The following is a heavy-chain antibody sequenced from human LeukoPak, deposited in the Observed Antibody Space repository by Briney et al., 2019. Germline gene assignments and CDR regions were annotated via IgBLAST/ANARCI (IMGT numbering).Heavy chain of an antibody. D-gene: IGHD2-15*01. CDR3: SRHDCSAACYHIDY. V-gene: IGHV4-39*01. Sequence: SETLSLICTVSGGSINTRNYYWGRIRQPPGKGLEWIVSIRYSGSTYYNPSLRSRVTISVDTTKNQLSLKLASVTAADTAVYYRSRHDCSAACYHIDYWAQGTLVTVSS. CDR1: GGSINTRNYY. CDR2: IRYSGST. J-gene: IGHJ4*02.